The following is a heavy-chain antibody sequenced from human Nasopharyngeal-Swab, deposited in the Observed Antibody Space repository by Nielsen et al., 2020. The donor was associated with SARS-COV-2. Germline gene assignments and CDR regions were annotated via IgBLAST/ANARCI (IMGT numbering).Heavy chain of an antibody. J-gene: IGHJ6*02. CDR2: ISSSSSYI. V-gene: IGHV3-21*01. D-gene: IGHD3-3*01. CDR3: ARDGLDYDFWSAYFMDV. CDR1: GFTFNNYN. Sequence: GGSLRLSCAASGFTFNNYNFNWVRRALGKGLEWVSSISSSSSYIYYADSVKGRFTISRDNAKNSLYLQMNSLRAEDTAVYYCARDGLDYDFWSAYFMDVWGQGTTVTVSS.